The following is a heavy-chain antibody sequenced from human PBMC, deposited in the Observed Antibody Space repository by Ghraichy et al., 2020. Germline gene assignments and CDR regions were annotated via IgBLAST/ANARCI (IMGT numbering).Heavy chain of an antibody. CDR1: GYTFTSSD. CDR2: MNPINGNT. CDR3: ARGVSTVTTFWFDP. V-gene: IGHV1-8*02. Sequence: ASVKVSCKASGYTFTSSDIDWVRQATGQGLEWMGWMNPINGNTGYAQKFQGRLTMTRDTSTNTAYMELSSLTSDDTAVYYCARGVSTVTTFWFDPWGQGTLFSVTS. J-gene: IGHJ5*02. D-gene: IGHD4-17*01.